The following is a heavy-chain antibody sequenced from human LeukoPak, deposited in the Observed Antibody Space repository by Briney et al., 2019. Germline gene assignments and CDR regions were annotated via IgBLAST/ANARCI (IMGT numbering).Heavy chain of an antibody. J-gene: IGHJ4*02. CDR1: GGSMNSYY. D-gene: IGHD5-18*01. V-gene: IGHV4-59*01. CDR3: ARGPDSFGNGFDF. CDR2: IYYSGST. Sequence: SETLSLTCTVSGGSMNSYYWTWIRQPPGKGLEWVGYIYYSGSTNYNPSLKSRVTMSVDTSKNQFSLKMSSVTAADTAVYYCARGPDSFGNGFDFWGQGTLVAVSS.